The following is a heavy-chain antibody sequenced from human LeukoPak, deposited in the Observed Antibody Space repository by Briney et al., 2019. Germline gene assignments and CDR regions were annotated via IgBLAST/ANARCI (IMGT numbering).Heavy chain of an antibody. J-gene: IGHJ4*02. CDR2: IYYSGTA. Sequence: SETLSLTCTVSGGSISSYHWSWIRQPPGEGLEWIGYIYYSGTANYNPSLKSRVTISVDMSKNQFSLKLTSVTAADTAVYYCARANQQLSDLDYWGQGTLVTVSS. CDR1: GGSISSYH. V-gene: IGHV4-59*01. CDR3: ARANQQLSDLDY. D-gene: IGHD6-13*01.